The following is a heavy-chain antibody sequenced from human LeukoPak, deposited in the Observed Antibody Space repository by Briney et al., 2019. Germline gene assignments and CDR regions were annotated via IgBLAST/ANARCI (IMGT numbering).Heavy chain of an antibody. CDR1: GFIFRDYA. CDR2: ISKSGDGM. Sequence: GGSRRLSCVASGFIFRDYAMGWVRQAPGKGLEWVSTISKSGDGMFYADSVKGRFTISRDNSKNTLNMHLNSLRAEDTAVYYCAKHNGWELHDYRFDYWGQGTLVAVSS. V-gene: IGHV3-23*01. CDR3: AKHNGWELHDYRFDY. J-gene: IGHJ4*02. D-gene: IGHD2-15*01.